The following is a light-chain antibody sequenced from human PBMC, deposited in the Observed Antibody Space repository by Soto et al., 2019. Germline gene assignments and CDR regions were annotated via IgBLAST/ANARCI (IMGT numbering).Light chain of an antibody. CDR3: QQYGSSPP. J-gene: IGKJ5*01. CDR2: GAS. CDR1: QSISDT. V-gene: IGKV3-20*01. Sequence: EIVMTQSPATLSVSPGERATLSCRASQSISDTLAWYQQQPGRAPRLLISGASKRATGIPDRFSGSESGTHFTLTINSLEPEDSAVYYCQQYGSSPPFGQGTRLEIK.